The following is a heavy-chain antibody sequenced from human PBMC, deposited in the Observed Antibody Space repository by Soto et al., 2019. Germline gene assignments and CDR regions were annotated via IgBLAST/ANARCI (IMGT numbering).Heavy chain of an antibody. V-gene: IGHV3-21*01. Sequence: GGSLRLSCAAAGFNFSSYIRNWVRQAPGKGLEWVSSISSSSSYIYYADSVKGRFTISRDNAKNSLYLQMNSLRAEDTAVYYCARVLDYDYVWGSYPLNWFDPWGQGTLVTVSS. CDR1: GFNFSSYI. D-gene: IGHD3-16*02. CDR3: ARVLDYDYVWGSYPLNWFDP. CDR2: ISSSSSYI. J-gene: IGHJ5*02.